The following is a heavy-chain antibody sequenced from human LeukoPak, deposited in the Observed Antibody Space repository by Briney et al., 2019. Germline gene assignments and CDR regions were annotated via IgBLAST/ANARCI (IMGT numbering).Heavy chain of an antibody. V-gene: IGHV3-66*01. J-gene: IGHJ4*02. Sequence: GSLRLSCAASGFTVSSNYMSWVRQAPGKGLEWVSVIYSGGSTYYAASVKGRFTISRDNSKNTLYLHMNSLRAEDTAVYYCARGWHDSSGSTDFDYWGQGTLVTVSS. CDR2: IYSGGST. D-gene: IGHD3-22*01. CDR3: ARGWHDSSGSTDFDY. CDR1: GFTVSSNY.